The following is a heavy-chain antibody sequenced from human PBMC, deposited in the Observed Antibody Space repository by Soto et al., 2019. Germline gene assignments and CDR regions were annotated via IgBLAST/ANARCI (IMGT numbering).Heavy chain of an antibody. CDR1: GFTFSSYA. D-gene: IGHD3-10*01. CDR2: ISGSAKTT. V-gene: IGHV3-23*01. Sequence: GSLRLSCAASGFTFSSYAMSWVRQAPGKGLEWVAAISGSAKTTDYADSVKGRFTISRDNSNNTLYLQMNSLRAEDTAVYYCAKDFSLSIIGAFDFWGQGT. J-gene: IGHJ3*01. CDR3: AKDFSLSIIGAFDF.